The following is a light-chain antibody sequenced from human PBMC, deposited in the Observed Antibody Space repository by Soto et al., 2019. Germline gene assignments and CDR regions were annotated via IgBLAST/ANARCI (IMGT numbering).Light chain of an antibody. Sequence: EIVLTQSPATLSLSPGERATLSCRASQSVSSYLAWYQQKPGQAPRLLIYDASNRATGIPARFSGSGSGTDFTLTISSREPEDFAVYYSQQRSNWPQTFGQGTKVEIK. J-gene: IGKJ1*01. CDR3: QQRSNWPQT. CDR2: DAS. CDR1: QSVSSY. V-gene: IGKV3-11*01.